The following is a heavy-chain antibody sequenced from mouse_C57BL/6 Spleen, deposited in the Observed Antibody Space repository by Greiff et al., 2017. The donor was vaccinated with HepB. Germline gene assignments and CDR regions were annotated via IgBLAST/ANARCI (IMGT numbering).Heavy chain of an antibody. CDR2: ISDGGSYT. Sequence: EVKLMESGGGLVKPGGSLKLSCAASGFTFSSYAMSWVRQTPEKRLEWVATISDGGSYTYYPDNVKGRFTISRDNAKNNRYLQMSHLKSEDTSMYYFARDSPFYDGYLAWFAYWGHGTLVTVSA. CDR1: GFTFSSYA. J-gene: IGHJ3*01. D-gene: IGHD2-3*01. CDR3: ARDSPFYDGYLAWFAY. V-gene: IGHV5-4*01.